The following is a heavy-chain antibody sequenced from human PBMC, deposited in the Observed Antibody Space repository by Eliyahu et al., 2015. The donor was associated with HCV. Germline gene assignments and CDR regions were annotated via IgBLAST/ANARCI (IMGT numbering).Heavy chain of an antibody. CDR3: ARGPDVLRGVRTPYDY. CDR2: IFYTGSA. V-gene: IGHV4-39*01. J-gene: IGHJ4*02. Sequence: QLQLQESGPGLVKPSETLSLTCTVXGGSIXSGDYYWGWIRQPPGKGLEWIGSIFYTGSAYYNPSLKSRVTISLDTSKNQFSLKLSSMTAADTAVYYCARGPDVLRGVRTPYDYWGQGTLVTASS. D-gene: IGHD3-10*01. CDR1: GGSIXSGDYY.